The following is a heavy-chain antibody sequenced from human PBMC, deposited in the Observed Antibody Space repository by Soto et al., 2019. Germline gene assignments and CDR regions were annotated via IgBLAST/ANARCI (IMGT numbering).Heavy chain of an antibody. J-gene: IGHJ4*02. CDR1: GGSFSGYY. CDR2: INHSGST. Sequence: SETLSLTCAVYGGSFSGYYWSWFRQPPGKGLEWIGEINHSGSTNYNPSLKSRVTISVDKSKNQFSLKLSSVTAADTAVYYCARDSNYWGQGTLVTVSS. CDR3: ARDSNY. V-gene: IGHV4-34*01.